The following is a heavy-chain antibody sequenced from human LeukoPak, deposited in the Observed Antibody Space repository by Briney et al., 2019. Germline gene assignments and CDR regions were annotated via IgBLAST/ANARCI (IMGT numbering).Heavy chain of an antibody. CDR3: ARDFDYYDDSGYQTYYFDY. CDR1: GFTLSSYG. J-gene: IGHJ4*02. D-gene: IGHD3-22*01. Sequence: GGSLRLSCAASGFTLSSYGMHWVRQAPGKGLEWVAFIRYDGSNKYYADSVKGRFTISRDNSKNTLYLQMNSLRAEDTAVYYCARDFDYYDDSGYQTYYFDYWGQGTLVTVSS. CDR2: IRYDGSNK. V-gene: IGHV3-30*02.